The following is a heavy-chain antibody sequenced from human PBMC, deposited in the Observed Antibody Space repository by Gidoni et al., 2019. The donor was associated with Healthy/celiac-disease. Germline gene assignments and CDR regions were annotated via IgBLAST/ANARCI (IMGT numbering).Heavy chain of an antibody. J-gene: IGHJ6*02. Sequence: QVQLVESGGGVVQPGRSLSLSCAASGFTFSSYGRHWVRQAPGKGLGWVAVIWYDGSKKYYADSVKGRFTISRDNSKNTLYLQMNSLRAEDTAVYYCARGPHPIKLHYGMDVWGQGTTVTVSS. CDR3: ARGPHPIKLHYGMDV. CDR1: GFTFSSYG. CDR2: IWYDGSKK. V-gene: IGHV3-33*01.